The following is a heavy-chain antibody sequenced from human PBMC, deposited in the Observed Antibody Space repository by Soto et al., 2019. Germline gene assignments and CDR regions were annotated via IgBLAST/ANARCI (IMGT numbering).Heavy chain of an antibody. CDR1: GGSIISYY. CDR2: IYYSVST. Sequence: LETLSLTCTVSGGSIISYYWIWIRQPPGKGLEWIGYIYYSVSTNYNPSLKSRVTISVDTSKNQFSLSLSSVTAADTAVYYCARGRGYSYGLDPWGQGTLVTVSS. V-gene: IGHV4-59*08. J-gene: IGHJ5*02. D-gene: IGHD5-18*01. CDR3: ARGRGYSYGLDP.